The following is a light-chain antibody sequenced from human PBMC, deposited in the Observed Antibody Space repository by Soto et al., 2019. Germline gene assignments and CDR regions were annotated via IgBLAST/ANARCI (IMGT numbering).Light chain of an antibody. CDR3: CSYAGSRTLV. CDR2: EGS. CDR1: SSDVGSYNV. J-gene: IGLJ2*01. Sequence: QSALTQPASVSGSRGQSITISCTGTSSDVGSYNVVSWYQHHPGKAPKLMIYEGSKRPSGVFNRFSGSKSGNTASLTISGLQAEDEADYYCCSYAGSRTLVFGGGTKLTVL. V-gene: IGLV2-23*01.